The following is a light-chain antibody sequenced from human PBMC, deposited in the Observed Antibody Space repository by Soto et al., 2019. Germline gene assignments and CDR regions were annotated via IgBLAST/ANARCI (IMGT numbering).Light chain of an antibody. CDR1: QSVLYSPNNKDC. CDR3: HQYYSLSRT. CDR2: GAA. J-gene: IGKJ1*01. Sequence: DIVMTQSTDSLAVSMGERATINCKSSQSVLYSPNNKDCLAWYQQKPGQPPRLLIYGAATRESGIPDRFSGSGSGTDFSLTISSLQAEDVAVYYCHQYYSLSRTFGQGTKVEIK. V-gene: IGKV4-1*01.